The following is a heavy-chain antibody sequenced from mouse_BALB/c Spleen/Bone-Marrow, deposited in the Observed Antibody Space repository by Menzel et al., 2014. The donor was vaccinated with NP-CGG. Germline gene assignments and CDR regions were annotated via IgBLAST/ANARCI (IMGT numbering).Heavy chain of an antibody. CDR1: GFSLTSYG. D-gene: IGHD2-3*01. CDR3: AREDGYIHYYAVDY. V-gene: IGHV2-9*02. CDR2: IWAGGST. J-gene: IGHJ4*01. Sequence: VQLVESGPGLVAPSQSLSITCTVSGFSLTSYGVHWVRQPPGKGLEWLGIIWAGGSTNYNSALMSRLSISKDNSKSQVFLKMNSLQTDDTAMYYCAREDGYIHYYAVDYWGQGTSVTVSS.